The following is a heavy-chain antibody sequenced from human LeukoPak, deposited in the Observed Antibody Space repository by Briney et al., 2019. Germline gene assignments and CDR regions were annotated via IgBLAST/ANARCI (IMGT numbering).Heavy chain of an antibody. Sequence: GGSLRLSCAASGFTFRSYGMHWVRQAPGKGLEWVAVIWYDGSNKYYADSVKGRFTISRDNSKNTLYLQMNSLRAEDTAVYYCARDPEDIVVVPAASSSYGMDVWGQGTTVTVS. CDR1: GFTFRSYG. CDR2: IWYDGSNK. V-gene: IGHV3-33*01. J-gene: IGHJ6*02. CDR3: ARDPEDIVVVPAASSSYGMDV. D-gene: IGHD2-2*01.